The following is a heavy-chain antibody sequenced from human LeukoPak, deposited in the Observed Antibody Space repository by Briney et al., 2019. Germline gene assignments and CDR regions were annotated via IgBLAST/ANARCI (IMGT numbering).Heavy chain of an antibody. V-gene: IGHV4-39*07. CDR1: GGSISSGGYY. CDR2: INHSGST. CDR3: ARAVAGQLTFDY. D-gene: IGHD6-19*01. J-gene: IGHJ4*02. Sequence: PSQTLSLTCSVSGGSISSGGYYWRWIRQPPGKGLEWIGEINHSGSTNYNPSLKSRVTISVDTSKNQFSLKLNSVTAADTAVYYCARAVAGQLTFDYWGQGTLVTVSS.